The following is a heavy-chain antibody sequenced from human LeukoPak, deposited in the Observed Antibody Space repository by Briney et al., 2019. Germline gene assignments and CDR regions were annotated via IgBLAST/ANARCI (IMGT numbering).Heavy chain of an antibody. CDR2: IIPIFGTA. V-gene: IGHV1-69*01. D-gene: IGHD3-22*01. CDR3: ASSGYYLGSLDY. J-gene: IGHJ4*02. CDR1: GGTFSSYA. Sequence: SVKVSCKASGGTFSSYAISWVRQAPGQGLEWMGGIIPIFGTANYAQKFQGRVTITADESTSTAYMELSSLRSEDTAVYYCASSGYYLGSLDYWGQGTLVTVSS.